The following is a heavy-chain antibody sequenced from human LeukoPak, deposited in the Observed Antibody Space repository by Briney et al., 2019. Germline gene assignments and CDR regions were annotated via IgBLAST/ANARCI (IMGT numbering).Heavy chain of an antibody. V-gene: IGHV4-4*07. CDR1: GGSISSYY. CDR3: ARVSYYYGSGSYLVDY. CDR2: IYTSGST. Sequence: SETLSLTFTVSGGSISSYYWSWIRQPAGKGLEWIGRIYTSGSTNYNPSLKSRVTMSVDTSKNQFSLKLSSVTAADTAVYYCARVSYYYGSGSYLVDYWGQGTLVTVSS. D-gene: IGHD3-10*01. J-gene: IGHJ4*02.